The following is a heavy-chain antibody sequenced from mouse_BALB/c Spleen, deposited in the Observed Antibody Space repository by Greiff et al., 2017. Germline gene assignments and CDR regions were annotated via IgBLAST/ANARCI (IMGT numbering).Heavy chain of an antibody. J-gene: IGHJ4*01. CDR1: GFNIKDTY. D-gene: IGHD2-4*01. V-gene: IGHV14-3*02. Sequence: EVKLQESGAELVKPGASVKLSCTASGFNIKDTYMHWVKQRPEQGLEWIGRIDPANGNTKYDPKFQGKATITADTSSNTAYLQLSSLTSEDTAVYYCARRGVYYDYDEGAMDYWGQGTSVTVSS. CDR3: ARRGVYYDYDEGAMDY. CDR2: IDPANGNT.